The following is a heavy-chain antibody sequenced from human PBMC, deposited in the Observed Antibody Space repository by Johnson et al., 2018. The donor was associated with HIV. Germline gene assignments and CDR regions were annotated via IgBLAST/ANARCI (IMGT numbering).Heavy chain of an antibody. CDR3: ARGLIAVAGFDAFDV. V-gene: IGHV3-21*06. D-gene: IGHD6-19*01. Sequence: VQLVESGGGSAKPAGSPRLSCAASGFTFSSYAMHWVRQAPGKGLEWVSGINWNSGSIGYADSVKGRFTISRDNVRNSLYLHMNSLRAGDTAVYYCARGLIAVAGFDAFDVWGQGTMVTVSS. CDR1: GFTFSSYA. CDR2: INWNSGSI. J-gene: IGHJ3*01.